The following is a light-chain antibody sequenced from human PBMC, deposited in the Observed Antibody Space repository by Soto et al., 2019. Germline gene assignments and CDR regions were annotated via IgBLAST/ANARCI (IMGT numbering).Light chain of an antibody. CDR2: DVS. J-gene: IGLJ2*01. CDR1: SSDVGGYNY. Sequence: QSALTQPRSVSGSPGQSVTISCTGNSSDVGGYNYVSWYQQHPGKAPKLMIYDVSKRPSGVPDRFSGSKSGNTASLTISGLQAEDEADYYCCSYAGSWEVFGGGTKVTVL. V-gene: IGLV2-11*01. CDR3: CSYAGSWEV.